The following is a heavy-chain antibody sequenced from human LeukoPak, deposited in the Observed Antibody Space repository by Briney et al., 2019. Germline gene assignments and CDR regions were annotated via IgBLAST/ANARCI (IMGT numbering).Heavy chain of an antibody. V-gene: IGHV1-46*01. Sequence: ASVKVSCKASGYTFTSYYMHWVRQAPGQGLEWMGIINPSGGSTSYAQKFQGRVTMTRETSTSTVYMELSSLRSEDTAVYYCASTRDYYDSSGYLYYFDYWGQGTLVTVSS. CDR3: ASTRDYYDSSGYLYYFDY. J-gene: IGHJ4*02. D-gene: IGHD3-22*01. CDR2: INPSGGST. CDR1: GYTFTSYY.